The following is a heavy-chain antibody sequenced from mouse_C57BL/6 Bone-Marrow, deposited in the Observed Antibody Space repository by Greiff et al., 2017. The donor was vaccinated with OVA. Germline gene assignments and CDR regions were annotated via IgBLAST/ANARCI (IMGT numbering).Heavy chain of an antibody. Sequence: QVQLQQPGPELVKPGASVKLSCKASGYTFTSYWMHWVKQRPGQGLEWIGNINPSNGGTNYNEKFKSKATLTVDKSSSTAYMQLSSLTSEDSAVYYCARWGGHYGSSYVYYYAMDYWGQGTSVTVSS. J-gene: IGHJ4*01. CDR2: INPSNGGT. V-gene: IGHV1-53*01. CDR3: ARWGGHYGSSYVYYYAMDY. D-gene: IGHD1-1*01. CDR1: GYTFTSYW.